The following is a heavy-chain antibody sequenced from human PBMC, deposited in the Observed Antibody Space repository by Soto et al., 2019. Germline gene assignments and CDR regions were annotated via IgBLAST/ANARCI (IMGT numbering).Heavy chain of an antibody. CDR1: GGSITSYY. CDR2: IYYRGTT. D-gene: IGHD1-1*01. CDR3: ARLDTVANYFDY. V-gene: IGHV4-59*01. Sequence: SETLSLTCAVSGGSITSYYWSWIRQPPGKGLEWIASIYYRGTTNHNPSLKSRVTISVDMSKNQFSLKLTSVTAADTAVYFCARLDTVANYFDYWGPGALVTVYS. J-gene: IGHJ4*02.